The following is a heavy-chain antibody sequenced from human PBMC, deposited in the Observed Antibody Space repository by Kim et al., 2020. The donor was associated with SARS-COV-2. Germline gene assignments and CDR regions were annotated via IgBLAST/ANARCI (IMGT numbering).Heavy chain of an antibody. CDR3: AGDKDTSAWSYY. CDR1: GPSITTYY. V-gene: IGHV4-59*08. CDR2: IHKGVTI. J-gene: IGHJ4*02. Sequence: SETLSLTCTVSGPSITTYYWTWIRQSPGKGLEWIGNIHKGVTINYNPSLKSRVTISLDTSNNQFSLRLSSVTDSDTALYYCAGDKDTSAWSYYWGQGALITVSS. D-gene: IGHD6-19*01.